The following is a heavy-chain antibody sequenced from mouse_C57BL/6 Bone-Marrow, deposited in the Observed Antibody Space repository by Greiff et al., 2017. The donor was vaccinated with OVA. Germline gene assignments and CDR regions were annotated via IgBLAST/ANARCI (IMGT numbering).Heavy chain of an antibody. CDR1: GYTFPDYN. CDR3: ASHSNPLFDY. V-gene: IGHV1-22*01. J-gene: IGHJ2*01. D-gene: IGHD2-5*01. Sequence: EVQLQQSGPELVKPGASVKMSCKASGYTFPDYNMHWVKQSHGKSLEWIGYINPNNGGTSYNQKFKGKATLTVNKSSSTAYMELRSLTSEDSAVYYCASHSNPLFDYWGKGTTLTVSS. CDR2: INPNNGGT.